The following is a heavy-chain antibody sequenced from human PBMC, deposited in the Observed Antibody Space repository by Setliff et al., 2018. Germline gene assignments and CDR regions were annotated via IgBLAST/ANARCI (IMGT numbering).Heavy chain of an antibody. V-gene: IGHV4-59*01. CDR1: GGSISSYY. D-gene: IGHD3-16*01. J-gene: IGHJ4*02. CDR2: IYYSGST. CDR3: ARLRGAFDY. Sequence: KPSETLSLTCAVSGGSISSYYWSWIRQPPGKRLEWIGCIYYSGSTNYNPSLESRVTISVDTSKNQFSLRLNSATAADTAVYYCARLRGAFDYWGQGALVTVSS.